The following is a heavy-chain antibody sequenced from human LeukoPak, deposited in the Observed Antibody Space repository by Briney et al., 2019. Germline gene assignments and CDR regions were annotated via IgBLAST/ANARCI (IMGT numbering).Heavy chain of an antibody. CDR3: AGLHPGIAVAGDY. D-gene: IGHD6-19*01. V-gene: IGHV4-38-2*01. CDR2: IYHSGSI. J-gene: IGHJ4*02. Sequence: SETLSLTCAVSGYSISSGYYWGWLRQPPGKGLGWTGSIYHSGSIYYNPSLKSRVTISVVTSKNQFILKLSSGTAADTAVYYCAGLHPGIAVAGDYWGQGTLVTVSS. CDR1: GYSISSGYY.